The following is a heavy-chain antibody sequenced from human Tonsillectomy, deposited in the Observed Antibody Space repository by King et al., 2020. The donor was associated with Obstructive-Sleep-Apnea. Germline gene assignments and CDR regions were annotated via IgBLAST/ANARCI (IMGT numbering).Heavy chain of an antibody. CDR1: GYTFGIYV. Sequence: QLVQSGAEVKKPGASVKVSCKTSGYTFGIYVITWLRQAPGQGLEWMGVINPNNGNTDYAQKLQGRVTMTTDASTTTAYMELRSLRSDDTAVYYCATFSSAWYFDYWGQGTLVTVSS. CDR2: INPNNGNT. CDR3: ATFSSAWYFDY. J-gene: IGHJ4*02. D-gene: IGHD6-19*01. V-gene: IGHV1-18*01.